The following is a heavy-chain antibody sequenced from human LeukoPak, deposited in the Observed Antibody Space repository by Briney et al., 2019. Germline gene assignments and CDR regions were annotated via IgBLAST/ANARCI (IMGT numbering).Heavy chain of an antibody. CDR3: ARDRGEPDY. Sequence: GASVKVSCKASGYTFTNFIINWVRQAPGQGLEWMGWISAYNDNTSYAQMFQDRVTMSTDTSTSTAYMELRSLRFDDTAVYYCARDRGEPDYWGQGTLVTVSS. V-gene: IGHV1-18*01. D-gene: IGHD1-14*01. CDR1: GYTFTNFI. CDR2: ISAYNDNT. J-gene: IGHJ4*02.